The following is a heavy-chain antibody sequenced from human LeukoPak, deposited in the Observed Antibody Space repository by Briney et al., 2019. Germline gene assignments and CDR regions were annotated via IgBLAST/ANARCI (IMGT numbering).Heavy chain of an antibody. J-gene: IGHJ6*03. CDR2: IIPIFGTA. V-gene: IGHV1-69*05. CDR1: GGTFSSYA. D-gene: IGHD1-26*01. CDR3: ARGRWELPLVSRYYYYYMDV. Sequence: ASVKVSCKASGGTFSSYAISWVRQAPGQGLEWMGGIIPIFGTANYAQKFQGRVTITTDESTSTAYMELSSLRSEDTAVYYCARGRWELPLVSRYYYYYMDVWGKGTTVTVSS.